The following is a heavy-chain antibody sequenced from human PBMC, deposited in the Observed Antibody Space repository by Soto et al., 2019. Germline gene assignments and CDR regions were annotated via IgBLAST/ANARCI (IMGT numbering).Heavy chain of an antibody. CDR3: ARGHRGLLSNHNWFDP. J-gene: IGHJ5*02. CDR2: IYHSGST. V-gene: IGHV4-30-2*01. CDR1: GGSISSGGYS. Sequence: TLSLTCAVSGGSISSGGYSWSWMRQPPGKGLEWIGYIYHSGSTYYNPSLKSRVTISVDRSKNQFSLKLSSVTAADTAVYYCARGHRGLLSNHNWFDPWGQGTLVTVSS. D-gene: IGHD2-2*01.